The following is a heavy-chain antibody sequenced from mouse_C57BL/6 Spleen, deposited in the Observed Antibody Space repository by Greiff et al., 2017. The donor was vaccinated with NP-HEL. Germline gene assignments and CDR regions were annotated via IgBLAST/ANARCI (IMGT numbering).Heavy chain of an antibody. CDR2: IYPGDGDT. V-gene: IGHV1-82*01. CDR3: AREGAMDY. CDR1: GYAFSSSW. J-gene: IGHJ4*01. Sequence: QVQLKESGPELVKPGASVKISCKASGYAFSSSWMNWVKQRPGKGLEWIGRIYPGDGDTNYNGKFKGKATLTADKSSSTAYMQLSSLTSEDSAVYFCAREGAMDYWGQGTSVTVSS.